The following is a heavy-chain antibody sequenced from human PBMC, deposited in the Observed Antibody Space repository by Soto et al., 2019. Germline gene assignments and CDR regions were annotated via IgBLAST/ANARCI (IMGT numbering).Heavy chain of an antibody. J-gene: IGHJ6*02. CDR2: MNPNSGNT. D-gene: IGHD6-13*01. V-gene: IGHV1-8*02. CDR1: GVGGTFSSYA. Sequence: ASVKVSCKASGVGGTFSSYAISWVRQAPGQGLEWMGWMNPNSGNTAYAQKFQGRVTMTRNTSISTAYMELSSLRSEDTAVYYCERDSETYGMDGCGQVSTVTVSS. CDR3: ERDSETYGMDG.